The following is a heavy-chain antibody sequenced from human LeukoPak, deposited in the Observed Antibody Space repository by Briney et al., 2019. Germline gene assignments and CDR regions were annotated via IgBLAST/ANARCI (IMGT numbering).Heavy chain of an antibody. J-gene: IGHJ4*02. CDR1: GGSISSGDYY. CDR2: IYYSGST. D-gene: IGHD6-19*01. Sequence: SXXLSLSCTVSGGSISSGDYYWSWIRQPPGKGLEWIGYIYYSGSTYYNPSLKSRITISVDTSKNQFSLKLSSVTAADTAVYYCARTGYSSGWSLDYWGQGTLVTVSS. V-gene: IGHV4-30-4*08. CDR3: ARTGYSSGWSLDY.